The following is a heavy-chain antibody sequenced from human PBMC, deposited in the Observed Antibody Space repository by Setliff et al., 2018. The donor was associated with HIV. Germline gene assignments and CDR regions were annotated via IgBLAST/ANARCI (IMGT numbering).Heavy chain of an antibody. V-gene: IGHV4-59*01. CDR1: GGSMSNYY. CDR3: ARIRHAMDV. CDR2: IFHTGSS. D-gene: IGHD6-6*01. J-gene: IGHJ6*02. Sequence: ASETLSLTCSVSGGSMSNYYWSWVRQPPGKGLEWMGDIFHTGSSTYNPSLKSRVSLSVDTSKNQFSLRLSAVTAADTAVYYCARIRHAMDVWGQGTMVTVSS.